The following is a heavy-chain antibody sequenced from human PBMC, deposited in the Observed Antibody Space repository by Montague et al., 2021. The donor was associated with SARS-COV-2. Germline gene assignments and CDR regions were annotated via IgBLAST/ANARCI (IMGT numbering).Heavy chain of an antibody. D-gene: IGHD3-10*01. Sequence: PALVIPTQTLTLTCTSSGISLSTSGVGVAWIRQPPGKALEWLALIYWDDDERYSPSMRSRLTITKDTSENQVVLRMTNMDPMDTATYYCAPLGFDSRSYYTPHNWFDPWGQGILVTVSS. CDR3: APLGFDSRSYYTPHNWFDP. V-gene: IGHV2-5*02. CDR2: IYWDDDE. J-gene: IGHJ5*02. CDR1: GISLSTSGVG.